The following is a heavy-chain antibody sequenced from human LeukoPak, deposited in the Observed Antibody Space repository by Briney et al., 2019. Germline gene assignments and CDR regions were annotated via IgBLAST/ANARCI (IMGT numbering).Heavy chain of an antibody. J-gene: IGHJ4*02. CDR2: IYYSGDT. CDR1: GASISTSGHY. V-gene: IGHV4-31*03. CDR3: ARVLNYYDNSGYFYFFDY. Sequence: SETLSLTCSVSGASISTSGHYWSWIRQHPGKGLDWLGYIYYSGDTHYNASLRSRVSISVDTSQSQFSLKLSSVTAADTAVYYCARVLNYYDNSGYFYFFDYWGQGTPVTVSS. D-gene: IGHD3-22*01.